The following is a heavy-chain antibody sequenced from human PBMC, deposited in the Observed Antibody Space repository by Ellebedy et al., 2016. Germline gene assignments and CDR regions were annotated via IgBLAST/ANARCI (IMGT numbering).Heavy chain of an antibody. J-gene: IGHJ5*02. D-gene: IGHD6-6*01. CDR3: ARATLIAARGWFDP. CDR1: GFTFSSYS. V-gene: IGHV3-48*02. Sequence: GESLKISXAASGFTFSSYSMNWVRQAPGKGLEWVSYISSSSITIYYADSVKGRFTISRDNAKNSLYLQMNSLRDEDTAVYYCARATLIAARGWFDPWGQGTLVTVSS. CDR2: ISSSSITI.